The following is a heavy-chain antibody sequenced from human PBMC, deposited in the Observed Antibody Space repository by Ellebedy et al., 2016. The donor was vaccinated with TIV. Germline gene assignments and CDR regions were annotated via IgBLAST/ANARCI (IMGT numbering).Heavy chain of an antibody. CDR2: ISSSSSFI. D-gene: IGHD5-24*01. J-gene: IGHJ4*02. Sequence: GESLKISCAASGFIFSTYSMNWVRQAPGKGLEWVSSISSSSSFIYYADSVKGRFIISRDNAENSLYLQMNSLRGEDTAVYYCARDVAPASMTTRTFDYWGQGTLVTVSS. CDR3: ARDVAPASMTTRTFDY. CDR1: GFIFSTYS. V-gene: IGHV3-21*01.